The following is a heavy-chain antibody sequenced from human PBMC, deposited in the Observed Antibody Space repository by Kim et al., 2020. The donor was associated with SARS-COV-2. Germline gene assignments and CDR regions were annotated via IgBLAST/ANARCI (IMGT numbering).Heavy chain of an antibody. D-gene: IGHD2-15*01. V-gene: IGHV3-48*01. CDR3: AREYGGNLGY. J-gene: IGHJ4*02. Sequence: TIYYAEAVKGRLTISRDEAKNSLCLQINRRRAEDTAVYYCAREYGGNLGYWGQETLVTVSS. CDR2: TI.